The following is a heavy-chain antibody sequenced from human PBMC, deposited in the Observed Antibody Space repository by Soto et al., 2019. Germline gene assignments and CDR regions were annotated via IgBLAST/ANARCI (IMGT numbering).Heavy chain of an antibody. CDR2: ISYDGSNK. CDR3: ARGAPLEYSSSSADFDY. Sequence: QPGGSLRLSCAASGFTFSSYAMHWVRQAPGKGLEWVAVISYDGSNKYHADSVKGRFTISRDNSKNTLYLQMNSLRAEDTAVYYCARGAPLEYSSSSADFDYWGQGTLVTAPQ. V-gene: IGHV3-30-3*01. CDR1: GFTFSSYA. J-gene: IGHJ4*02. D-gene: IGHD6-6*01.